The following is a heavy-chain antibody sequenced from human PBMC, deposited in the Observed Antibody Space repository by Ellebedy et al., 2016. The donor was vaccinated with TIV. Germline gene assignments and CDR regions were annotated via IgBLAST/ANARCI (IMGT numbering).Heavy chain of an antibody. Sequence: ASVKVSCKASGYTFTGYYMHWVRQAPGQGLEWMGIINPSGGSTSYAQKFQGRVTMTRDTSTSTVYMELSSLRSEDTAVYYCAREKVPAATHYYGMDVWGQGTTVTVSS. CDR2: INPSGGST. D-gene: IGHD2-2*01. CDR1: GYTFTGYY. J-gene: IGHJ6*02. V-gene: IGHV1-46*01. CDR3: AREKVPAATHYYGMDV.